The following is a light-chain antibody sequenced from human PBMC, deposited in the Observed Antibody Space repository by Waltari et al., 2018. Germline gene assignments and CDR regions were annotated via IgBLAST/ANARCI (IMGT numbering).Light chain of an antibody. CDR1: QSVSSN. Sequence: EIVMTQSPDTLSVSPGERATLSCRASQSVSSNLAWYQQKPGQAPRLIIYGASTRATGIPARFSGSGSGTEFTLTISSMQSEDFAVYYCQQYNNWPPWTFGQGTKVEIK. J-gene: IGKJ1*01. V-gene: IGKV3-15*01. CDR3: QQYNNWPPWT. CDR2: GAS.